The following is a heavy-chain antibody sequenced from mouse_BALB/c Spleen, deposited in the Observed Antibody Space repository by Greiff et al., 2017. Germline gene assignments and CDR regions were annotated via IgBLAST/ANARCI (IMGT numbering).Heavy chain of an antibody. V-gene: IGHV1-7*01. CDR2: INPSTGYT. D-gene: IGHD1-1*01. CDR1: GYTFTSYW. Sequence: QVQLQQSGAELAKPGASVKMSCKASGYTFTSYWMHWVKQRPGQGLEWIGFINPSTGYTEYNQKFKDKATLTADKSSSTAYMQLSSLTSEDSAVYYCARSGGIYYYGSSSYYYAMDYWGQGTSVTVSS. J-gene: IGHJ4*01. CDR3: ARSGGIYYYGSSSYYYAMDY.